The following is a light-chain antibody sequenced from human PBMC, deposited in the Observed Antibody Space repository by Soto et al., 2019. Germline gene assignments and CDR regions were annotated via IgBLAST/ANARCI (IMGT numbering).Light chain of an antibody. Sequence: EIVMTQSPATLSVSPGERATLSSRASRSVSSNLAWYQQKPGQAPRLLIYGPSTRATGIPARFSGSGSGTEFTLTISRLEPEDFAVYYCQQYGTSRTFGQGTKVDIK. CDR2: GPS. J-gene: IGKJ1*01. V-gene: IGKV3D-15*01. CDR3: QQYGTSRT. CDR1: RSVSSN.